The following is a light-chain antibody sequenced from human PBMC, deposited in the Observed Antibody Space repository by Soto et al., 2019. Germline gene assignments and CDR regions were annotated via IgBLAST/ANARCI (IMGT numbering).Light chain of an antibody. V-gene: IGLV3-1*01. CDR1: KLGDKF. Sequence: SYELTQSPSVSVSPGQTASITCSGDKLGDKFAYWYQQKPGQSPVAVIYEDRKRPSGIPERFSGSNSGSTATLTISGTQAMDEADYYCQAWDSSSVVFGGGTKLTVL. J-gene: IGLJ2*01. CDR2: EDR. CDR3: QAWDSSSVV.